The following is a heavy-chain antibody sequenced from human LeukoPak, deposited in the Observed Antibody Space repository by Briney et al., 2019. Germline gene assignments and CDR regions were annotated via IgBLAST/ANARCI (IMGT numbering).Heavy chain of an antibody. Sequence: PSETLSLTCTVSGGSISSYYWSWIRQPPGKGLEWIGYIYYSGSTNYNPSLKSRVTISVDTSKNQFSLKLSSVTAADTAVYYCARRRIYLGGYFDYWGQGTLVTVSS. CDR3: ARRRIYLGGYFDY. V-gene: IGHV4-59*01. D-gene: IGHD2-15*01. CDR2: IYYSGST. J-gene: IGHJ4*02. CDR1: GGSISSYY.